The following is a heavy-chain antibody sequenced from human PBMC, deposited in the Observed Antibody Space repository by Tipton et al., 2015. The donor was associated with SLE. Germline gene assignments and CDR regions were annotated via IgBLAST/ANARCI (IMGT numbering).Heavy chain of an antibody. CDR1: GYSISTGYY. D-gene: IGHD2-21*01. CDR2: IYHSGNT. CDR3: ARRRFQSASDS. Sequence: TLSLTCAVSGYSISTGYYWGWIRQPPGKGLEWIASIYHSGNTYYNPSLKSRVTMSVDTSMNQFSLKLFSVTAADTAVYYCARRRFQSASDSWGQGTVVSVSS. J-gene: IGHJ4*02. V-gene: IGHV4-38-2*01.